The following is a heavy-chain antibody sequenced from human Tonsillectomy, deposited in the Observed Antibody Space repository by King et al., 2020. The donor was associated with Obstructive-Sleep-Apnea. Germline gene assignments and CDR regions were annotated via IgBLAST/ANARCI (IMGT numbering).Heavy chain of an antibody. CDR2: IRYDGSNK. V-gene: IGHV3-30*02. Sequence: VQLVESGGGVVQPGGSLRLSCAASGFTFSSYGMHWVRQAPGKGLEWVAFIRYDGSNKYYADSVKGRFTISRDNSKNTLYLQMNSLRAEDTAVYYCAKDTNSGSYSSLFDYWGQGTLVTVSS. CDR3: AKDTNSGSYSSLFDY. D-gene: IGHD1-26*01. J-gene: IGHJ4*02. CDR1: GFTFSSYG.